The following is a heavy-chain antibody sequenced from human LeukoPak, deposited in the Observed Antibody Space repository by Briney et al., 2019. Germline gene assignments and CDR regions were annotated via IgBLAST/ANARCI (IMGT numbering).Heavy chain of an antibody. CDR3: ARDPYSGSSGAFDI. V-gene: IGHV3-7*05. CDR2: IKQDGSEE. CDR1: RFQFSNYW. Sequence: GGSLRLSSAASRFQFSNYWMSWVRQAPGKGLEWVANIKQDGSEEYYVDSVKGRFTISRDNAENSLFLQMNSLTAEDTAVYYCARDPYSGSSGAFDISGQGTMVTVS. J-gene: IGHJ3*02. D-gene: IGHD1-26*01.